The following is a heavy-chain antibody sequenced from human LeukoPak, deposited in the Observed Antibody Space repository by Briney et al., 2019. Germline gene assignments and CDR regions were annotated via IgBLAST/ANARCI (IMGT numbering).Heavy chain of an antibody. Sequence: GGSLRLSCAASGFTVNSNYMSWVRQAPGKGLEWVSAISGSGGSTYYADSVKGRFTISRDNSKNTLYLQMNSLRAEDTAVYYCARDRGVDTAHFDYWGQGTLVTVSS. CDR3: ARDRGVDTAHFDY. CDR2: ISGSGGST. D-gene: IGHD5-18*01. V-gene: IGHV3-23*01. CDR1: GFTVNSNY. J-gene: IGHJ4*02.